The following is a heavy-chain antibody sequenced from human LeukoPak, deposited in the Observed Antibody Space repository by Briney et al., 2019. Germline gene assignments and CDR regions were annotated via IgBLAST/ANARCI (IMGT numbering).Heavy chain of an antibody. V-gene: IGHV4-59*01. CDR1: SGSISGYY. CDR3: VVGSGLDY. D-gene: IGHD1-26*01. J-gene: IGHJ4*02. Sequence: SETLSLTCTVSSGSISGYYWSWIRQPPGKGLEWIGYIHYSGSTNYNPSLKSRVTISVDTSKTQFSLKLNSVTAADTAVYYCVVGSGLDYWGQGTLVTVSS. CDR2: IHYSGST.